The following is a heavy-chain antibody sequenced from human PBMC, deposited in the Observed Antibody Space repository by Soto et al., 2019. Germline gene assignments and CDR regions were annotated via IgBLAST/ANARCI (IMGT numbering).Heavy chain of an antibody. CDR1: GGSISSYY. CDR3: ARDKIDTLTTGTTDYYYYYMDV. J-gene: IGHJ6*03. D-gene: IGHD1-1*01. Sequence: NPSETLSLTCTVSGGSISSYYWSWIRQPPGKGLEWIGYIYYSGSTNYNPSLKSRVTISVDTSKNQFSLKLSSVTAADTAVYYCARDKIDTLTTGTTDYYYYYMDVWGKGTTVTVSS. CDR2: IYYSGST. V-gene: IGHV4-59*01.